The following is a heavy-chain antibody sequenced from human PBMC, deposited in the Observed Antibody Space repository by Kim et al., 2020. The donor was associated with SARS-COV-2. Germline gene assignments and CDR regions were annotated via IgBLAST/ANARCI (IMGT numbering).Heavy chain of an antibody. D-gene: IGHD3-22*01. J-gene: IGHJ4*02. CDR3: ARDYYDSSGYYYEFDY. V-gene: IGHV1-2*02. Sequence: KFQGRVTMTRDTSISTDYMELSRLRSDDTAVYYCARDYYDSSGYYYEFDYWGQGTLVTVSS.